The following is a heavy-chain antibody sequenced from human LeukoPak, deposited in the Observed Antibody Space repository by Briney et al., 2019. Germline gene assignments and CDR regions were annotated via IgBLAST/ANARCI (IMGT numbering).Heavy chain of an antibody. CDR2: ISGSGGST. CDR1: GFPFSTYG. D-gene: IGHD3-22*01. Sequence: GGSLRLSFAASGFPFSTYGMSWVRPAPGKGLGWVSAISGSGGSTFYADSVKGRFTISRDNSKNTLYLQMNSLRAEDTAIYYCAKYSPFIIVDQFDYWGQGTLVTVSS. J-gene: IGHJ4*02. CDR3: AKYSPFIIVDQFDY. V-gene: IGHV3-23*01.